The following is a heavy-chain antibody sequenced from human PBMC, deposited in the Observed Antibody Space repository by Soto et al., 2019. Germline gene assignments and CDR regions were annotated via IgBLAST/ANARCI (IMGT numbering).Heavy chain of an antibody. D-gene: IGHD3-3*01. CDR1: GFTFSSYS. J-gene: IGHJ3*02. V-gene: IGHV3-48*02. CDR2: ISSSSSTI. CDR3: ARPYYDFWRGLGDAFDI. Sequence: QPGGSLRLSCAASGFTFSSYSMNWVRQAPGKGLEWVSYISSSSSTIYYADSVKGRFTISRDNAKNSLYLQMNSLRDEDTAVYYCARPYYDFWRGLGDAFDIWGQGTMVTVSS.